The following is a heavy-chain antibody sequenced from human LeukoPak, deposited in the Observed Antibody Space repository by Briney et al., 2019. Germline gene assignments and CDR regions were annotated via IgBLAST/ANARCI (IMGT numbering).Heavy chain of an antibody. V-gene: IGHV3-30*02. CDR3: ARSKSSIAAAGFDP. CDR1: GFTFSSYG. Sequence: GSLRLSCAASGFTFSSYGMHWVRQAPGKGLEWVAFIRYDGSNKYYADSVKGRFTISRDNSKNTLYLQMNSLRAEDTAVYYCARSKSSIAAAGFDPWGQGTLVTVSS. J-gene: IGHJ5*02. D-gene: IGHD6-13*01. CDR2: IRYDGSNK.